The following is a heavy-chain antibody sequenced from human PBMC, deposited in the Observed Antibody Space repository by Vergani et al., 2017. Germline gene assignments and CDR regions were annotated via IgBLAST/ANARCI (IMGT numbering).Heavy chain of an antibody. Sequence: EVQLLDSGGGLVQPGGSLRLSCTTSGFTFSSYAMSWVRQAPGKGLECVSAISGSAGSTYYADSVKGRFTISRDNSKNTLYLQMNSLRAEDTAVYYCASSSGGAVAGYFDYWGQGTLVTVSS. CDR3: ASSSGGAVAGYFDY. V-gene: IGHV3-23*01. CDR1: GFTFSSYA. CDR2: ISGSAGST. J-gene: IGHJ4*02. D-gene: IGHD6-19*01.